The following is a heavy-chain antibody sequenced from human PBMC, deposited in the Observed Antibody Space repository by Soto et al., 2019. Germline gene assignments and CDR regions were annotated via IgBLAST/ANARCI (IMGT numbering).Heavy chain of an antibody. CDR2: IKYDGSEK. J-gene: IGHJ4*02. Sequence: EVQLVESGGGLVQPGGSLRLSCAASGFTFSSYWMSWVRQAPGRGLEWMANIKYDGSEKYYVDSVKGRLTISRDNAKNSLYLQTNSLRAEDTAVYYCASSPHKDSRPDYWGQGTLVTVSS. CDR3: ASSPHKDSRPDY. V-gene: IGHV3-7*03. CDR1: GFTFSSYW. D-gene: IGHD3-22*01.